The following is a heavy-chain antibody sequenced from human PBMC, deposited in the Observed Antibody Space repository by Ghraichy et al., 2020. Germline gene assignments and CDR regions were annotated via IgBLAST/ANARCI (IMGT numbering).Heavy chain of an antibody. CDR1: GDSFYTHS. Sequence: SVKVSCKAIGDSFYTHSFTWVRQAPGQGLEWMGAITPMLGTPEYAERLHGRLTITADESSHTAFMELSGLTSGDTALYFCARDTDQTYAFSHWGQGTLVTVSS. V-gene: IGHV1-69*13. CDR3: ARDTDQTYAFSH. J-gene: IGHJ4*02. CDR2: ITPMLGTP. D-gene: IGHD2-2*01.